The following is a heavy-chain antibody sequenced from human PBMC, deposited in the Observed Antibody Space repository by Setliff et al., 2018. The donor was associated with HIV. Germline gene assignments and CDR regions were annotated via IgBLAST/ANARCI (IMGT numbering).Heavy chain of an antibody. J-gene: IGHJ6*02. CDR3: ARDPSIAVAGAAV. CDR1: GGTFSSYA. V-gene: IGHV1-69*13. D-gene: IGHD6-19*01. Sequence: ASVKVSCKASGGTFSSYAISWVRQAPGQGLEWMGGIIPIFGTTNYEQKFQGRVTITADEWTSTAYMELSSLRSEDTAVYYCARDPSIAVAGAAVWGQGTTVTVSS. CDR2: IIPIFGTT.